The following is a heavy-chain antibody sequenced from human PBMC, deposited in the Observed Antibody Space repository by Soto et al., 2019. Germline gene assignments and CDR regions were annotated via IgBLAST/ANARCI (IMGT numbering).Heavy chain of an antibody. CDR3: AGAYMVRGKYYFDY. CDR2: IIPIFGTA. CDR1: GGTFSSYA. J-gene: IGHJ4*02. V-gene: IGHV1-69*13. D-gene: IGHD3-10*01. Sequence: SVKVSCKASGGTFSSYAISWVRQAPGQGLEWMGGIIPIFGTANYAQKFQGRVTITADESTSTAYMELSSLRSEDTAVYYCAGAYMVRGKYYFDYWGQGTLVTVSS.